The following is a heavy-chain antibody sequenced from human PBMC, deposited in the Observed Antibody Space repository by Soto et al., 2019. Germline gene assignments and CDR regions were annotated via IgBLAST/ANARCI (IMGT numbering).Heavy chain of an antibody. CDR1: GGSISSYY. CDR3: ARGRGDTAMAWYY. Sequence: QVQLQESGPGLVKPSETLSLTCTVSGGSISSYYWSWIRQSPGKGLEWIGYIYYSGSTKYNPSLTSRVTXSXDXXKNQFSLKLSSVTAADTAVYYCARGRGDTAMAWYYWGQGTLVTVSS. J-gene: IGHJ4*02. CDR2: IYYSGST. V-gene: IGHV4-59*01. D-gene: IGHD5-18*01.